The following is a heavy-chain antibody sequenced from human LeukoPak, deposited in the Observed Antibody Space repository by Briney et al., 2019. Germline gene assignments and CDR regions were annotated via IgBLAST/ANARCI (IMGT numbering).Heavy chain of an antibody. J-gene: IGHJ3*02. D-gene: IGHD1-26*01. CDR2: IYYSGST. CDR3: ARAAVVVGVVAFDI. Sequence: PSETLSLTCTVSGGSISSYYWSWIRQPPGKGLEWIGYIYYSGSTNYNPSLKSRVTTSVDTSKNQFSLKLSSVTAADTAVYYCARAAVVVGVVAFDIWGQGTMVTVSS. CDR1: GGSISSYY. V-gene: IGHV4-59*01.